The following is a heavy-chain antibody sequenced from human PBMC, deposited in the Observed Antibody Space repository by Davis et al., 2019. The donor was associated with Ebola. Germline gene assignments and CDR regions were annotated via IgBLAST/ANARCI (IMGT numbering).Heavy chain of an antibody. CDR2: IYPGDSDT. Sequence: GESLKISCKTSGYRFKNSWIGWVRQMPGKGLEWMGIIYPGDSDTRYSPSLQGQVTISVDESINTAYLQWSSLKASDTAMYYCARPGTGTGGFDTWGQGTLVTVSS. D-gene: IGHD1-1*01. CDR3: ARPGTGTGGFDT. J-gene: IGHJ5*02. CDR1: GYRFKNSW. V-gene: IGHV5-51*01.